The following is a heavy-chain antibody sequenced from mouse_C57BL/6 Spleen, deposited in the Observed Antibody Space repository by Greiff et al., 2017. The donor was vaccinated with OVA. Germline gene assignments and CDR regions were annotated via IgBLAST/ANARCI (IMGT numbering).Heavy chain of an antibody. D-gene: IGHD1-1*01. CDR3: ARRVIYYYGVAPFAMDY. J-gene: IGHJ4*01. Sequence: EVQLQQSGPELVKPGASVKISCKASGYSFTGYYMNWVKQSPEKSLEWIGEINPSTGGTTYNQKFKAKATLTVDKSSSTAYMQLKSLTSEDSAVYYCARRVIYYYGVAPFAMDYWGQGTSVTVSS. V-gene: IGHV1-42*01. CDR1: GYSFTGYY. CDR2: INPSTGGT.